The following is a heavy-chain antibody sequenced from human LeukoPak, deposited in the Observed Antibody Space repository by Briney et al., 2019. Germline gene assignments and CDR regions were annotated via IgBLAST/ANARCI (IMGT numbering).Heavy chain of an antibody. CDR2: INKGGSST. V-gene: IGHV3-74*01. CDR1: GYPFSSYW. D-gene: IGHD3-10*01. Sequence: QPGGSLRLSCAGSGYPFSSYWMHWVRQVPGKGLVWVSRINKGGSSTRYAESVRGRFTISPDNAKNTLYLQMNSLRAEDTAVYYCKRDTFGARDSWGQGTLVTVSS. J-gene: IGHJ4*02. CDR3: KRDTFGARDS.